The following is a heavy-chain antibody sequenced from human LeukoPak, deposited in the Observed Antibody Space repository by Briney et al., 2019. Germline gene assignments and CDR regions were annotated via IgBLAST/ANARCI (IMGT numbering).Heavy chain of an antibody. V-gene: IGHV3-48*01. CDR2: ISSSSSTI. CDR3: ASAYAGDAFDI. J-gene: IGHJ3*02. D-gene: IGHD2-2*01. Sequence: GGSLRLSCAASGFTFSSYSMNWVRQAPGKGLEWVSYISSSSSTIYYADSVKGRFTISGDNAKNSLYLQMNSLRAEDTAVYYCASAYAGDAFDIWGQGTMVTVSS. CDR1: GFTFSSYS.